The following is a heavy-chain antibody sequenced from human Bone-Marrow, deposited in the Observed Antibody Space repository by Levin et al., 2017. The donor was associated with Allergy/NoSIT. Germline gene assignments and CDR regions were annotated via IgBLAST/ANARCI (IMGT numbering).Heavy chain of an antibody. Sequence: SVKVSCKTSADTFNNYAISWVRQAPGQGLEWMGGIIPLPPEVSYAPKFQGRLTIVAEQSTTTFYMELSSLGSDDTAVYYCARQKMVVVTASPYYYYYGMDVWGQGTTVAVSS. CDR1: ADTFNNYA. J-gene: IGHJ6*02. CDR3: ARQKMVVVTASPYYYYYGMDV. CDR2: IIPLPPEV. D-gene: IGHD2-21*02. V-gene: IGHV1-69*10.